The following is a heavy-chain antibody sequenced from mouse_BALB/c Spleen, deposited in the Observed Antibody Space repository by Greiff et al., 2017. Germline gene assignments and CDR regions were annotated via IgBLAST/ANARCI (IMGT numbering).Heavy chain of an antibody. Sequence: EVNLVESGGGLVQPGGSLKLSCAASGFTFSSYTMSWVRQTPEKRLEWVAYISNGGGSTYYPDTVKGRFTISRENAKNTLYMQMSSLKSEDTAMYYCARYPYYYAMDYWGQGTSVTVSS. J-gene: IGHJ4*01. CDR3: ARYPYYYAMDY. CDR2: ISNGGGST. V-gene: IGHV5-12-2*01. CDR1: GFTFSSYT.